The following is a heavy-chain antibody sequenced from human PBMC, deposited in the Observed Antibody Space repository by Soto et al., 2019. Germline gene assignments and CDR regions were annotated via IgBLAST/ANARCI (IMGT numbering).Heavy chain of an antibody. J-gene: IGHJ6*02. V-gene: IGHV4-34*01. CDR2: INHSGST. D-gene: IGHD2-8*01. CDR1: GGSFSGYY. CDR3: ARDRIMSALDV. Sequence: SETLSLTCAVYGGSFSGYYWSWIRQPPGKGLEWIGEINHSGSTNYNPSLKSRVTISVDTSKNQFSLKLTSVTAADTAVYYCARDRIMSALDVWGQGTTVTVSS.